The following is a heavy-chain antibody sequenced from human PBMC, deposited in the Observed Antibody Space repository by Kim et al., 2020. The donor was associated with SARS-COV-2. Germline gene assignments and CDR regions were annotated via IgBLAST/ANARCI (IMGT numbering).Heavy chain of an antibody. CDR1: GFTFTSSA. V-gene: IGHV1-58*01. J-gene: IGHJ4*02. Sequence: SVKVSCKASGFTFTSSAVQWVRQARGQRLEWKGWIVVGSGNTNYAQKFQERVTITRDMSTSTAYMELSSLRSEDTAVYYCAAVLRFLEWSPALWGQGTLVTVSS. D-gene: IGHD3-3*01. CDR2: IVVGSGNT. CDR3: AAVLRFLEWSPAL.